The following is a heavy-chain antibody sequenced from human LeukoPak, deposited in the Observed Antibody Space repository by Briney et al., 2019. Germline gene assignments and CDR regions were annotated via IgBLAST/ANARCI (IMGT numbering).Heavy chain of an antibody. CDR2: IKEDGSEK. CDR1: GFTFSNYW. Sequence: PGGSLRLSCAASGFTFSNYWMSWVRQAPGKGLEWVANIKEDGSEKNYVDSVKGRFTISRDNSKNTLYLQMNSLRAEDTAVYYCAKCQDWLSRLDYWGQGTLVTVSS. CDR3: AKCQDWLSRLDY. D-gene: IGHD3-9*01. V-gene: IGHV3-7*03. J-gene: IGHJ4*02.